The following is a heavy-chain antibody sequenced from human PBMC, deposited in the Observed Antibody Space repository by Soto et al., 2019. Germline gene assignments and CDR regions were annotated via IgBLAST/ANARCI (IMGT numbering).Heavy chain of an antibody. D-gene: IGHD4-17*01. CDR3: ARYCGDYQFDY. V-gene: IGHV3-13*01. J-gene: IGHJ4*02. Sequence: EVQLVESGGGLVQPGGSLRLSCAASGFTFSSYDMHWVRQATGKGLEWVSAIGTAGDTYYPGSVKGRFTISRENAKNSLYLQMNSLRAEDTAVYYCARYCGDYQFDYWGQGTLVTVSS. CDR1: GFTFSSYD. CDR2: IGTAGDT.